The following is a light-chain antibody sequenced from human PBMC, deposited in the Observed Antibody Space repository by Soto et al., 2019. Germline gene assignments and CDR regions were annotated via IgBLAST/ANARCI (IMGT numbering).Light chain of an antibody. Sequence: DIQMTQSPSSLSASVGDRVTITCLASQDISNYLNWYQQKPGKAPRLLIYDASNLEAGVPSRFSRSGSGTHFTFTISSLQSEDIASYYCQQYYNLSPITFGPGTKVDVK. CDR1: QDISNY. CDR3: QQYYNLSPIT. CDR2: DAS. V-gene: IGKV1-33*01. J-gene: IGKJ3*01.